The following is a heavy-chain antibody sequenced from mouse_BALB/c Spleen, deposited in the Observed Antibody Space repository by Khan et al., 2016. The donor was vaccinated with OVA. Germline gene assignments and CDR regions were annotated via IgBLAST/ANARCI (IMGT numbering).Heavy chain of an antibody. CDR3: TRSGYGSFAF. V-gene: IGHV1S81*02. CDR1: GYTFSSYY. CDR2: INPNNGGS. D-gene: IGHD2-2*01. J-gene: IGHJ3*01. Sequence: QVQLKQSGAELVKTGASVKLSCKASGYTFSSYYLYWVKQRPGQGLEWIGEINPNNGGSNFNEKFKNRATLTVDKSSYTAYMQLSSLTSEDSAVYYCTRSGYGSFAFWGQGTLVTVGA.